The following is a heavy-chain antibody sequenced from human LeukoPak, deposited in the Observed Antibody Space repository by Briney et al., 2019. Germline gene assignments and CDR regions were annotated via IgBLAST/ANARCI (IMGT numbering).Heavy chain of an antibody. CDR3: ARAPNSGYDPYYYYGMDV. CDR1: GGSFSGYY. D-gene: IGHD5-12*01. Sequence: SETLSLTCAVYGGSFSGYYWSWIRQPPGKGLEWIGEINHSGSTNYNPSLKSRVTISVDKSKNQFSLKLSSVTAADTAVYYCARAPNSGYDPYYYYGMDVWGQGTTVTVSS. CDR2: INHSGST. V-gene: IGHV4-34*01. J-gene: IGHJ6*02.